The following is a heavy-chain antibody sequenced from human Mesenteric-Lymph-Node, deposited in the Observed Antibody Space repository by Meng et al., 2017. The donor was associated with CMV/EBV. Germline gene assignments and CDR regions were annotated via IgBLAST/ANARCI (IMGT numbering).Heavy chain of an antibody. CDR2: INPNSGGT. J-gene: IGHJ6*02. V-gene: IGHV1-2*02. CDR1: GYTFTDYY. D-gene: IGHD2-2*01. Sequence: SVKVSCKASGYTFTDYYIHWVRQAPGQGLEWMGWINPNSGGTNYAQKFQGRVAMTRDTSIITAYLDLSRLKSDDTAVYYCARNIPAPSTLYYYYGLDVWGQGTTVTVSS. CDR3: ARNIPAPSTLYYYYGLDV.